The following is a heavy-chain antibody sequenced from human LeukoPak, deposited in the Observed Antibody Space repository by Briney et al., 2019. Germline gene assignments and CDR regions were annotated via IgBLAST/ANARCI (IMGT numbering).Heavy chain of an antibody. CDR2: ISAYNGNT. CDR3: AREDNDDYYYGMDV. V-gene: IGHV1-18*01. D-gene: IGHD1-1*01. J-gene: IGHJ6*02. Sequence: ASVKVSCKASGYTFTSYGISWVRQAPGQGLEWMGWISAYNGNTNYAQKFQGRVTMITDTSTNTAYMELRSLRSDDTAVYYCAREDNDDYYYGMDVWGQGTAVTVSS. CDR1: GYTFTSYG.